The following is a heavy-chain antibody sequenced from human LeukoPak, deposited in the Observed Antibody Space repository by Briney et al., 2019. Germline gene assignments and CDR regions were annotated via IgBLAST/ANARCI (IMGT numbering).Heavy chain of an antibody. D-gene: IGHD3-10*01. V-gene: IGHV4-34*01. Sequence: SETLSLTCAVYGGSFSGYYWSWIRQPPGKGLEWIGEINHSGSTNYNQSLKSRVTISVDTSKNQFSLKLSSVTAADAAVYYCARDISQYYGSGSIYYFDYWGQGTLVTVSS. J-gene: IGHJ4*02. CDR1: GGSFSGYY. CDR2: INHSGST. CDR3: ARDISQYYGSGSIYYFDY.